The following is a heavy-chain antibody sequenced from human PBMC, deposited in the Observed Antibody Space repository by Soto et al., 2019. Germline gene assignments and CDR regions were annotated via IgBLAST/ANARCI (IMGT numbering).Heavy chain of an antibody. Sequence: EVQLVESGGGLVQPGGSLRLSCAASGFTISTKHMSWVRQAPGKGLEWVSVINIAGNTYYADSVKGRFTISRDNSKNTLSLEMNSLRGEDTAVYYCARGIIAGVSAAEYWGQGTLVTVSS. CDR2: INIAGNT. CDR3: ARGIIAGVSAAEY. J-gene: IGHJ4*02. CDR1: GFTISTKH. V-gene: IGHV3-66*01. D-gene: IGHD6-6*01.